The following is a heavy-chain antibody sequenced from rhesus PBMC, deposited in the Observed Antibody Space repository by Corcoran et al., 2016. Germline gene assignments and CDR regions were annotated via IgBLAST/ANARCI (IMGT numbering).Heavy chain of an antibody. CDR2: ISIGGGT. Sequence: VEQLVESGGGLVQPGAYLRLSLAASELPFSSYDRHWVRQAPGKGLEWVSAISIGGGTYYPDSVKGRFTISRDNAKNSLYLQMNSLRAEDTAVYYCARGHSDGYSYSYFDYWGQGVLVTVSS. J-gene: IGHJ4*01. V-gene: IGHV3-132*01. CDR1: ELPFSSYD. D-gene: IGHD5-12*01. CDR3: ARGHSDGYSYSYFDY.